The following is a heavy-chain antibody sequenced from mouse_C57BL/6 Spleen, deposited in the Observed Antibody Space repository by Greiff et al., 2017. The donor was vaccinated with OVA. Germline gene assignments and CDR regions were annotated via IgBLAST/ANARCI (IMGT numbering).Heavy chain of an antibody. CDR1: GYTFTTYP. CDR2: FHPYNDDT. D-gene: IGHD5-1*01. CDR3: ARGGSTPWYFDV. J-gene: IGHJ1*03. V-gene: IGHV1-47*01. Sequence: VKLMESGAELVKPGASVKMSCKASGYTFTTYPIEWMKQNHGKSLEWIGNFHPYNDDTKYNEKFKGKATLTVEKSSSTVYLELSRLTSDDSAVYYCARGGSTPWYFDVWGTGTTVTVSS.